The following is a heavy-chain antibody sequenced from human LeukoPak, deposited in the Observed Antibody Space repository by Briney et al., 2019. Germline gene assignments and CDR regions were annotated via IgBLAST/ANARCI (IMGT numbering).Heavy chain of an antibody. CDR1: GYSFTGYY. CDR2: INPNSDAT. V-gene: IGHV1-2*02. J-gene: IGHJ3*02. CDR3: AREGLGYCSGRRCYRDAFDI. D-gene: IGHD2-15*01. Sequence: ASVKVSCTASGYSFTGYYIHWVRQAPGQGLEWMGWINPNSDATKYDQKFQGRVTMTRDTSIRTAYMELSDMKSDDTAVYYCAREGLGYCSGRRCYRDAFDIWGKGTMVTVSS.